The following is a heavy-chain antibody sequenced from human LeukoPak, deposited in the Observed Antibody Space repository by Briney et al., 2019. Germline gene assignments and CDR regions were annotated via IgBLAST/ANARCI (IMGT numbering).Heavy chain of an antibody. CDR1: GGSISSYY. CDR3: ATSLYSGYDFADY. V-gene: IGHV4-59*06. D-gene: IGHD5-12*01. J-gene: IGHJ4*02. Sequence: SETLSLTCTVSGGSISSYYWSWIRQHPGKGLEWIGYIYYSGSTYYNPSLKSRVTISVDTSKNQFSLKLSSVTAAGTAVYYCATSLYSGYDFADYWGQGTLVTVSS. CDR2: IYYSGST.